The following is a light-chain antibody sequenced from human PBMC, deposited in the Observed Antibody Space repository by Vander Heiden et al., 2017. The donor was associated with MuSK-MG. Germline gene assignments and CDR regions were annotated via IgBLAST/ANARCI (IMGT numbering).Light chain of an antibody. CDR1: QSVLYASNNKNY. J-gene: IGKJ4*01. CDR3: QRYYATGLT. CDR2: WAS. V-gene: IGKV4-1*01. Sequence: DIVMPQPPVPPALSLRERPTNNCKSSQSVLYASNNKNYLTWSPQKPGQPPNLLIYWASTREPGVPDRFSGSGSGTDFTLTISSLQAEDVTVYLSQRYYATGLTFGGGTRVEMK.